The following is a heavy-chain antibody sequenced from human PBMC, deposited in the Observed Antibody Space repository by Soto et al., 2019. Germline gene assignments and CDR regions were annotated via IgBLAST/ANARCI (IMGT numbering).Heavy chain of an antibody. Sequence: QITLKESGPTLVKPTQTLTLTCTFSGFSLSSPAVGVNWIRQPPGKALEWLALIYWDDDKQSSPSLRSRLTITKDTSKNPVVLTMTNMDPVDTATYYCAHGSGWLSDYWGQGTLVTVSS. CDR1: GFSLSSPAVG. CDR2: IYWDDDK. J-gene: IGHJ4*02. CDR3: AHGSGWLSDY. V-gene: IGHV2-5*02. D-gene: IGHD6-19*01.